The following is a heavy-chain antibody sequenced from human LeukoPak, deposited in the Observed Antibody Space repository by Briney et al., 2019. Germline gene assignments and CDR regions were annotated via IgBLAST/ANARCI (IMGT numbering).Heavy chain of an antibody. J-gene: IGHJ4*02. CDR2: INPSGGNT. Sequence: ASVKVSCKASGYPFIDYYLQWVRQAPGQGLEWMGMINPSGGNTNYAQKFQGRVTMTTDTSTSTVYMKLSSLRSEDTAVYYCARDGFLEWLLFGVGYFDYWGQGTLVTVSS. CDR3: ARDGFLEWLLFGVGYFDY. V-gene: IGHV1-46*01. D-gene: IGHD3-3*01. CDR1: GYPFIDYY.